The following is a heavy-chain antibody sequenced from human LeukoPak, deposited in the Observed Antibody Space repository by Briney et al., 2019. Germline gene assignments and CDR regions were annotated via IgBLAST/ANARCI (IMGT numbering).Heavy chain of an antibody. D-gene: IGHD3-10*01. CDR3: ARGADHGGSYYPD. J-gene: IGHJ4*02. CDR2: MKTDGTRI. Sequence: GGSLRLSCAASGFMFSDSWMYWVRQGPGKGPVWVSRMKTDGTRIEYADSVKGRFTISRDNAKNTLFLQMSSLRVEDTAVYYCARGADHGGSYYPDWGQGTRVTVSS. V-gene: IGHV3-74*01. CDR1: GFMFSDSW.